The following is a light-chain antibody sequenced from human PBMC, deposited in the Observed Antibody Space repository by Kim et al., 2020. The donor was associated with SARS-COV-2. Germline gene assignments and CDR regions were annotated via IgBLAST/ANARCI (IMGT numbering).Light chain of an antibody. Sequence: DIKKTQSPSTLSASVGDRVTITCRASQSISSWLAWYQQKPGKAPKLLIYKASSLESGVPSRFSGSGSGTEFTLTISSLQPDDFATYYCQQYNSYSWTFGQGTKVDIQ. V-gene: IGKV1-5*03. CDR2: KAS. J-gene: IGKJ1*01. CDR3: QQYNSYSWT. CDR1: QSISSW.